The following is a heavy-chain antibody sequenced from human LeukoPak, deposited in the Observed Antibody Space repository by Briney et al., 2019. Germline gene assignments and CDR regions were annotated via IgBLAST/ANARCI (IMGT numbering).Heavy chain of an antibody. CDR3: ARDTLVGAAYYYMDV. Sequence: PSETLSLTCTVSGGSISSHYWSWIRQPPGKGLEWIGYIYYSGSTNYNPSLKSRVTISVDTSKNQFSLKLSSVTAADTAVYYCARDTLVGAAYYYMDVWGKGTTVTVSS. D-gene: IGHD1-26*01. V-gene: IGHV4-59*11. CDR1: GGSISSHY. J-gene: IGHJ6*03. CDR2: IYYSGST.